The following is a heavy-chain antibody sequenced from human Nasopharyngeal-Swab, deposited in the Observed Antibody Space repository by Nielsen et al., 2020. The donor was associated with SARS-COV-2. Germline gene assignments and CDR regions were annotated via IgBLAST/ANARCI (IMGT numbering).Heavy chain of an antibody. Sequence: SETLSLTCTVSDSSISSYYWTWIRQPPGKGLEWIGYIYYSGSPNYNPSLKSRVTLSLDTSKSQLSLKLSSVTAADTAVYYCARDIRRTIFGVVITGGWFDPWGQGTLVTVSS. V-gene: IGHV4-59*12. D-gene: IGHD3-3*01. CDR3: ARDIRRTIFGVVITGGWFDP. CDR2: IYYSGSP. J-gene: IGHJ5*02. CDR1: DSSISSYY.